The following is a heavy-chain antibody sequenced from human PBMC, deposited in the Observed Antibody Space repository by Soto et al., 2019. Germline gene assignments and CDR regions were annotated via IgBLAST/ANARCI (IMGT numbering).Heavy chain of an antibody. CDR3: ARTSSSPPSQKTSNCTNGVCYPHFDY. V-gene: IGHV1-2*04. J-gene: IGHJ4*02. D-gene: IGHD2-8*01. CDR2: INPNSGGT. Sequence: ASVKVSCKASGYTFTGYYMNWVRQAPGQGLEWMGWINPNSGGTNYAQKFQGWVTMTRDTSISTAYMELSRLRSDDTAVYYCARTSSSPPSQKTSNCTNGVCYPHFDYWGQGTLVAVSS. CDR1: GYTFTGYY.